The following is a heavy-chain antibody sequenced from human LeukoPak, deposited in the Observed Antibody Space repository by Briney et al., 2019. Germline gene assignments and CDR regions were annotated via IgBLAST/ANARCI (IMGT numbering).Heavy chain of an antibody. CDR2: ISAYNGNT. J-gene: IGHJ5*02. CDR3: ARDRVDYSNWFDP. Sequence: RASVKVSCKASGYTFTSYGISWVRQAPGQGLEWMGWISAYNGNTNYAQKLQGRVTMSTDTSTSTAYMELRSLRSDDTAVYYCARDRVDYSNWFDPWGQGTLVTVSS. V-gene: IGHV1-18*01. CDR1: GYTFTSYG. D-gene: IGHD4-11*01.